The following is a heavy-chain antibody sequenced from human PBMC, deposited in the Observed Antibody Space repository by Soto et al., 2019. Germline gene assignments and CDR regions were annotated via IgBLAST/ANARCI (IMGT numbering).Heavy chain of an antibody. J-gene: IGHJ3*02. V-gene: IGHV1-46*01. CDR3: ARSGVYSSSWYDGFDI. CDR2: INPSGGST. Sequence: QVQLVQSGAEVKKPGASVKVSCKASGYTFTSYYMHWVRQAPGQGLEWMGIINPSGGSTSYAQKFQGRVTMTRDTSTSTVYMELSSLRSEYTAVYYCARSGVYSSSWYDGFDIWGQGTMVTVSS. D-gene: IGHD6-13*01. CDR1: GYTFTSYY.